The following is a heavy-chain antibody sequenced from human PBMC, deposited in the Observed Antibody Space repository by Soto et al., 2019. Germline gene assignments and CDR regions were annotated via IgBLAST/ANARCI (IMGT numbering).Heavy chain of an antibody. CDR3: ARVRGVPITIYGVVVSRGYLDL. Sequence: QVQLVQSGAEVKKPGASVKVSCKASGYTFSTYDISWVRQASGQGLEWMGWMNPKNGDMGSAQKFRGRLTMTRNNSISTAYMELSSLTSEDTAIYYCARVRGVPITIYGVVVSRGYLDLWGRGTLVTVSS. J-gene: IGHJ2*01. D-gene: IGHD3-3*01. CDR2: MNPKNGDM. V-gene: IGHV1-8*01. CDR1: GYTFSTYD.